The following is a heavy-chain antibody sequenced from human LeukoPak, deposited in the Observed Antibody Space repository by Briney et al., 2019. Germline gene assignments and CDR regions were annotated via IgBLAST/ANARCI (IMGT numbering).Heavy chain of an antibody. Sequence: PGRSLRLSCAASVFNFSSYGMHWVRQAPGKGLEWVAVIWFDGSNEYYADSVKGRFTISRDNSKNTLYLQVNSLRAEDSAVYYCAKDRLSYAAKATDYWGQGTLVTVSS. J-gene: IGHJ4*02. CDR1: VFNFSSYG. CDR3: AKDRLSYAAKATDY. CDR2: IWFDGSNE. D-gene: IGHD5-18*01. V-gene: IGHV3-33*06.